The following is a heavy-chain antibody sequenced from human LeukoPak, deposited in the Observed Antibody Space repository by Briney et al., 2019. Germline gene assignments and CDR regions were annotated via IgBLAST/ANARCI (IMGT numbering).Heavy chain of an antibody. CDR1: GFSLSTPGVG. D-gene: IGHD2-15*01. CDR2: IHWDDDK. V-gene: IGHV2-5*02. CDR3: AHSSRYCSGGSCRLVFDY. J-gene: IGHJ4*02. Sequence: SRPTLAKPPQTLTLTYTFSGFSLSTPGVGVGWIRQPPGKALEWLALIHWDDDKRYSPSLKSRLTITKDTSKNQVVLTMTNMDPVDTATYCCAHSSRYCSGGSCRLVFDYWGQGTLVTVSS.